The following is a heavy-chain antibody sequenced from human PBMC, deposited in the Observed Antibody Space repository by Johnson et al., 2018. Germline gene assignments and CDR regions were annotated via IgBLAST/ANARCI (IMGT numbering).Heavy chain of an antibody. D-gene: IGHD2-8*01. CDR2: ISSSGSTI. V-gene: IGHV3-11*04. CDR3: ARAVSYCTNGVCYYYYYMDV. CDR1: GFTFSDYY. J-gene: IGHJ6*03. Sequence: QVQLVESGGGLVKPGGSLRLSCAASGFTFSDYYMSWIRQAPGKGLEWVSYISSSGSTIYYAASVKGRFTISRDNAKNSLYLQMNSLRAEDTAVYYCARAVSYCTNGVCYYYYYMDVWGKGTTVTVSS.